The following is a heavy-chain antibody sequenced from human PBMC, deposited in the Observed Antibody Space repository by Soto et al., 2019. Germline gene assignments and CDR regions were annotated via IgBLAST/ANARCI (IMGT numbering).Heavy chain of an antibody. CDR2: IIPIFGTA. D-gene: IGHD3-22*01. J-gene: IGHJ4*02. V-gene: IGHV1-69*01. CDR1: GGSFNRHT. Sequence: QVPLVQSGAEVRKPGSSVRVSRKASGGSFNRHTISWVRQAPGQGLEWMGGIIPIFGTANHAQKFQGRVTIIADESTSTVYMELSSLRSDDTAIYYCARGWGYDSTDYYYAYWGQGTLVIVSS. CDR3: ARGWGYDSTDYYYAY.